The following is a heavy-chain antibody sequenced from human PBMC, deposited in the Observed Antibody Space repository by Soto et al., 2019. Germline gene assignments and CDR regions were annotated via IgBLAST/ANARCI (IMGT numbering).Heavy chain of an antibody. V-gene: IGHV3-30*03. CDR3: ATGPRPTGYYYGMDV. CDR2: ISYDGSNK. Sequence: PGGSLRLSCAASGFTFSSYGMHWVRQAPGKGLEWVAVISYDGSNKYYADSVKGRFTISRDNSKNTLYLQMNSLRAEDTAVYYCATGPRPTGYYYGMDVRGQGTTVTVSS. J-gene: IGHJ6*02. CDR1: GFTFSSYG. D-gene: IGHD6-25*01.